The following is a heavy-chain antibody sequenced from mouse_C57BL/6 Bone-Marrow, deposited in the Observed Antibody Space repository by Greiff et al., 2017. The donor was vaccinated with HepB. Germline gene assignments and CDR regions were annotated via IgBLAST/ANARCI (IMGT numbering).Heavy chain of an antibody. CDR2: INPGSGGT. Sequence: VQRVESGAELVRPGTSVKVSCKASGYAFTNYLIEWVKQRPGQGLEWIGVINPGSGGTNYNEKFKGKATLTADKSSSTAYMQLSSLTSEDSAVYFCARSRDGYPWFAYWGQGTLVTVSA. CDR3: ARSRDGYPWFAY. J-gene: IGHJ3*01. D-gene: IGHD2-3*01. CDR1: GYAFTNYL. V-gene: IGHV1-54*01.